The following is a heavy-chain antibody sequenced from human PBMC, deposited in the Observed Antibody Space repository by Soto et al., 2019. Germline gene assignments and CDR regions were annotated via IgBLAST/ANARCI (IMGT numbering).Heavy chain of an antibody. Sequence: ASVKVSCMASGYTFPGYYMHWVRQAPGQGLEWMGWINPNSGGTNYAQKFQGRVNMTRDTSISTAYMELSRLRSDATAVYYCARALGLDAFDIWGQGTTVTVSS. CDR3: ARALGLDAFDI. CDR1: GYTFPGYY. CDR2: INPNSGGT. V-gene: IGHV1-2*02. J-gene: IGHJ3*02.